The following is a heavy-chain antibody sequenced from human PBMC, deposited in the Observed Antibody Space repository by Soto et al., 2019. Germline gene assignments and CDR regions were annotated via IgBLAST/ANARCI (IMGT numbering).Heavy chain of an antibody. CDR2: VSYEGNNK. Sequence: QVQLVESGGGVVQPGRSMRLSCAASGFNFNNSNLHWVRQAPGKGLEWVAVVSYEGNNKYYGDSVKGRFTISKDESKTTVYLQMTNLRSEDTANYYCARAGSTTSQPYSCHYYGMDVWGLGTTVTVSS. CDR3: ARAGSTTSQPYSCHYYGMDV. CDR1: GFNFNNSN. J-gene: IGHJ6*02. D-gene: IGHD2-2*01. V-gene: IGHV3-30*03.